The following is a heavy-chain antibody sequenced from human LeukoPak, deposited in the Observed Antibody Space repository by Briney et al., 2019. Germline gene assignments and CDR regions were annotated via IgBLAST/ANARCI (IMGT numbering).Heavy chain of an antibody. V-gene: IGHV1-3*03. D-gene: IGHD6-13*01. CDR3: ARDPYSSTLDY. J-gene: IGHJ4*02. CDR2: INAGNGNT. CDR1: GYTFTSYA. Sequence: ASVKVSCKASGYTFTSYAMHWVRQAPGQRLEWMGWINAGNGNTKYSQEFQGSDTITRDTSASTAYMELSSLRSEDMAVYYCARDPYSSTLDYWGQGTLVTVSS.